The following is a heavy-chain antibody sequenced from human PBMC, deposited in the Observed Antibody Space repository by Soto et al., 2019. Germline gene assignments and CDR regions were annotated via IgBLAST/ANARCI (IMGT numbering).Heavy chain of an antibody. Sequence: PGGSLRLSCAASGFTFSDYIMHWVRQAPGKGLEYVSAITSNGGSTFYANSVKGRFTISRDNSKNTLYLQMGSLGVEDMAVYYCARETRYCSSTTCRFFDYWGQGTLVTVSS. CDR1: GFTFSDYI. J-gene: IGHJ4*02. V-gene: IGHV3-64*01. D-gene: IGHD2-2*01. CDR3: ARETRYCSSTTCRFFDY. CDR2: ITSNGGST.